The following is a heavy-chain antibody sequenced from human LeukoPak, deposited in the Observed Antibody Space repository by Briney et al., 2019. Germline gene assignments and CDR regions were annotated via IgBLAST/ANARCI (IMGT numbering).Heavy chain of an antibody. CDR3: ARGHYYDSSGLSFDY. V-gene: IGHV1-69*05. J-gene: IGHJ4*02. D-gene: IGHD3-22*01. Sequence: SVKVSCKASGGTFSSYAISWVRQAPGQGLEWMGGIIPMFGTANYAQKFQGGVTITTDESTSTAYMELSSLRSEDTAVYYCARGHYYDSSGLSFDYWGQGTLVTVSS. CDR1: GGTFSSYA. CDR2: IIPMFGTA.